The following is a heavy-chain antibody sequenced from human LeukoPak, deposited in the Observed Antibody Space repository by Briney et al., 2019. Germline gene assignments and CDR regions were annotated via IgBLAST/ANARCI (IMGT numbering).Heavy chain of an antibody. CDR3: AKDVRGYNRPFDY. CDR1: GFTFGSCA. J-gene: IGHJ4*02. CDR2: INGSGANT. V-gene: IGHV3-23*01. Sequence: GGSLRLSCAASGFTFGSCAMNWVRQAPGKGLEWLSSINGSGANTYYADSVGGRFTISRDNSQNTLYLQMNSLRAEDTAVYYCAKDVRGYNRPFDYWGQGTLVTVSS. D-gene: IGHD3-10*02.